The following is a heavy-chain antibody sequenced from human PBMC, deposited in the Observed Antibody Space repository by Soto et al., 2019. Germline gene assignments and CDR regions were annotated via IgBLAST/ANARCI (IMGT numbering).Heavy chain of an antibody. V-gene: IGHV4-59*01. Sequence: SETLSLTCTVSGGSISSYYWSWIRQPPGKGLEWIGYIYYSGSTNYNPSLKSRVTISVDTSKNQFSLKLSSVTAADTAVYYCARLEGLQLGDYYYYYGMDVWGQGTTVNVSS. D-gene: IGHD6-13*01. CDR1: GGSISSYY. J-gene: IGHJ6*02. CDR3: ARLEGLQLGDYYYYYGMDV. CDR2: IYYSGST.